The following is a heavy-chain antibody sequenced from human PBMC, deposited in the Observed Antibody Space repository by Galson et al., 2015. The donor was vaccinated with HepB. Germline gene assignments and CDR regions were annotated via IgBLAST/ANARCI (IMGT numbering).Heavy chain of an antibody. Sequence: SLRLSCAASGFTFSSYAMHWVRQAPGKGLEWVAVISYDGSNKYYADSVKGRFTISRDNSKNTLYLQLNSLRAEDTAVYYCASSKHLDYWGQGTLVTVSS. CDR1: GFTFSSYA. V-gene: IGHV3-30-3*01. J-gene: IGHJ4*02. CDR3: ASSKHLDY. CDR2: ISYDGSNK. D-gene: IGHD3-3*02.